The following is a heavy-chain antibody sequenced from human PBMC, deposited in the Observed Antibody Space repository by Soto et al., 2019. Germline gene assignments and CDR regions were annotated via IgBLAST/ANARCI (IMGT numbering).Heavy chain of an antibody. D-gene: IGHD5-18*01. CDR1: GGSFSGYY. J-gene: IGHJ4*02. CDR3: ARGGSRIQLWLPDFDY. CDR2: INHSGST. Sequence: SETLPLTCAVYGGSFSGYYWSWIRQPPGKGLEWIGEINHSGSTNYNPSLKSRVTISVDTSKHQFSLKLSSVTAADTAVYYCARGGSRIQLWLPDFDYWGQGTLVTVS. V-gene: IGHV4-34*01.